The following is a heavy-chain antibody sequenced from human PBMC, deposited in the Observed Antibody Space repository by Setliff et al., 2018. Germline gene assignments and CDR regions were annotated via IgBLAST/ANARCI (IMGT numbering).Heavy chain of an antibody. Sequence: SETLSLTCSLSGDFISSGSYYWSWIRQTAGNGLEWIGHVSSRGNTNYNPSLKSRVTISIDTSSKHFSLILTSVTAADTALYYCARSPSSGAYWNPRPFYSDYWARGTLVTVSS. V-gene: IGHV4-61*09. CDR1: GDFISSGSYY. J-gene: IGHJ4*02. CDR3: ARSPSSGAYWNPRPFYSDY. D-gene: IGHD1-26*01. CDR2: VSSRGNT.